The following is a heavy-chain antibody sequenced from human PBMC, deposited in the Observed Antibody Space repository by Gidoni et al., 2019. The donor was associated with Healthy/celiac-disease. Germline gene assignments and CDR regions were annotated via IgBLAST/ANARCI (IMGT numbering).Heavy chain of an antibody. CDR3: ARGPLEGYSNYDPLYSMDV. V-gene: IGHV4-59*01. CDR1: GASIRSYY. Sequence: QVQLQESGPGLVQPPETPSLSCAAPGASIRSYYWSWIRQPPGKGLEWIGYIYYSGSTNYTPSSKSRVTISVDTSKNQFSLKLKSVTAADTAVYYCARGPLEGYSNYDPLYSMDVWGQGTTVTVSS. J-gene: IGHJ6*02. D-gene: IGHD4-4*01. CDR2: IYYSGST.